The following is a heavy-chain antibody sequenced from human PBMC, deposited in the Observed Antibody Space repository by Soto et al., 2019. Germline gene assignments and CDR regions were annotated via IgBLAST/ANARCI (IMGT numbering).Heavy chain of an antibody. CDR3: ARRLEAWAGGYFDY. D-gene: IGHD3-3*01. CDR2: IYPGDSDT. CDR1: GYSFTSYW. Sequence: PGESLKSAGKGSGYSFTSYWIGWVRQMPGKGLEWMGIIYPGDSDTRYSPSFQGQVTISADKSISTAYLQWSSLKASDTAMYYCARRLEAWAGGYFDYWGQGTLVTVSS. J-gene: IGHJ4*02. V-gene: IGHV5-51*01.